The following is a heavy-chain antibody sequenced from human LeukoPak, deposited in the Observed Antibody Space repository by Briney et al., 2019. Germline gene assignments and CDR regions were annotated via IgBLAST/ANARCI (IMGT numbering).Heavy chain of an antibody. Sequence: SETLSLTCTVSGGSISSSSYYWGWIRQPPGKGLEWIGSIYYSGSTYYNPSLKSRVTISVDTSKNQFSLKLSSVTAADTAVYYCARVALSARHYFDYWGQGTLVTVSS. D-gene: IGHD5-18*01. CDR1: GGSISSSSYY. J-gene: IGHJ4*02. CDR2: IYYSGST. V-gene: IGHV4-39*07. CDR3: ARVALSARHYFDY.